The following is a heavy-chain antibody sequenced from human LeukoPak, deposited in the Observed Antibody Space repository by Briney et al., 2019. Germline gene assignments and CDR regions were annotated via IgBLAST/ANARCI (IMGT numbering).Heavy chain of an antibody. CDR1: GYTFTCYY. CDR2: INPSSGGT. D-gene: IGHD3-3*01. Sequence: ASVKVSCKVSGYTFTCYYMHWVRQAPGQGLEWMGWINPSSGGTNYAQKFQGRVTMPRDTSISTAYMELSRLRSDDTAVYYCARDGLRFLEWFQSKYFDYWGQGTLVTVSS. V-gene: IGHV1-2*02. CDR3: ARDGLRFLEWFQSKYFDY. J-gene: IGHJ4*02.